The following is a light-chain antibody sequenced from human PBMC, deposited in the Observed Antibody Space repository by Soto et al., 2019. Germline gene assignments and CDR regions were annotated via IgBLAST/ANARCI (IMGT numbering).Light chain of an antibody. CDR1: QSVSRNY. J-gene: IGKJ3*01. Sequence: EMVVTQSPGTLSLSPGERATLSCRASQSVSRNYLAWYQQKPGQAPRLLIYVASSRASDIPDRFSGSGAGTDFSLIISRLEPEDFAMDYCQQYGSTPFAFGPGTKVDVK. CDR2: VAS. CDR3: QQYGSTPFA. V-gene: IGKV3-20*01.